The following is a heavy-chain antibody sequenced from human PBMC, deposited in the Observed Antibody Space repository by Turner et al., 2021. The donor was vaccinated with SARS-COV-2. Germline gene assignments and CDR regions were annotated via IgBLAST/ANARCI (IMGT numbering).Heavy chain of an antibody. CDR3: ARDRGVVVPAAIVNYYYYGMDV. D-gene: IGHD2-2*01. CDR1: GFTFSSHA. V-gene: IGHV3-30-3*01. Sequence: QVQLVESGGGAVQPGRSLRLSCAASGFTFSSHAMHWVRQAPGKGLEWVAVISYDGSNKYYADSVKGRFTISRDNSKNTLYLQRNSLRAEDTAVYYCARDRGVVVPAAIVNYYYYGMDVWGQGTTVTVSS. CDR2: ISYDGSNK. J-gene: IGHJ6*02.